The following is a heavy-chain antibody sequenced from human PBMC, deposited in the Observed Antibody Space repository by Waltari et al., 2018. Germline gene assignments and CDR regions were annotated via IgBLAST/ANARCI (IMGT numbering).Heavy chain of an antibody. Sequence: QVQLQESGPGLVKPSEALSLTCTVSGVSITTSYWRWIRQPAGKGLEWIGRIYASGSTNYNPSLKSRVTMAVDTSKKQFSLKLSSVTAADTAVYYCASGREGAGRKGAFDIWGQGTMVTISS. D-gene: IGHD3-10*01. CDR2: IYASGST. V-gene: IGHV4-4*07. CDR3: ASGREGAGRKGAFDI. CDR1: GVSITTSY. J-gene: IGHJ3*02.